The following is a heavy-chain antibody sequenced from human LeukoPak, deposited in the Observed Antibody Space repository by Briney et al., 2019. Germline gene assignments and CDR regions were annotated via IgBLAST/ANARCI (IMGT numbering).Heavy chain of an antibody. CDR3: AEDREYSYGYTYYYYYGLDV. CDR1: GFTFSSYA. D-gene: IGHD5-18*01. J-gene: IGHJ6*02. CDR2: ISYDGSNK. V-gene: IGHV3-30*04. Sequence: GGSLRLSCSASGFTFSSYAMHWVRQAPGKGLEWVAVISYDGSNKYYADSMKGRFTISRDNSKNTLYLQMNSLRAEDTAVFYCAEDREYSYGYTYYYYYGLDVWGQGTTVTVSS.